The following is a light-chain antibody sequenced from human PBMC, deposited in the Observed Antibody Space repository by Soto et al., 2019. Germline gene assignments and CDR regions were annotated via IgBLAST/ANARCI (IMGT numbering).Light chain of an antibody. CDR3: QQYYSSPLT. Sequence: VLTEPAASLAVSLGERATINCKSSQSGLYSSNNQNYLAWYQQKPGQPPKLLIYRASTREAGVPDRFSGSGSGTDFTLTISSLQAEDVAIYYCQQYYSSPLTFGGGTKGDIK. CDR1: QSGLYSSNNQNY. CDR2: RAS. V-gene: IGKV4-1*01. J-gene: IGKJ4*01.